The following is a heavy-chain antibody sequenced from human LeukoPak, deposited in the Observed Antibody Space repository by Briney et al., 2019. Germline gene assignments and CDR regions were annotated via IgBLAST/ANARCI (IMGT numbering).Heavy chain of an antibody. CDR3: AREVQLWSPPDSYFDY. CDR2: IYHSGST. D-gene: IGHD5-18*01. CDR1: GGSISSGGYS. J-gene: IGHJ4*02. Sequence: SQTLSLTCAVSGGSISSGGYSWSWIRQPPGKGLEWIGYIYHSGSTYYSPSLKSRVTISVDRSKNQFSLKLSSVTAADTAVYYCAREVQLWSPPDSYFDYWGQGTLVTVSS. V-gene: IGHV4-30-2*01.